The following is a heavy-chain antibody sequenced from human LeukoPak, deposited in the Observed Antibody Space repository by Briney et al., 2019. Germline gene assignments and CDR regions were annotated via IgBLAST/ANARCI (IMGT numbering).Heavy chain of an antibody. J-gene: IGHJ5*02. CDR1: GGSISSYY. CDR2: IYYSGST. CDR3: ARGYCSGGSCQYH. D-gene: IGHD2-15*01. Sequence: SETLSLTCTVSGGSISSYYWSWIRQPPGKGLEWIGYIYYSGSTNYNPSLKSRVTISVDTSKNQFSLKLSSVTAADTAVYYCARGYCSGGSCQYHWGQGTLVTVSS. V-gene: IGHV4-59*01.